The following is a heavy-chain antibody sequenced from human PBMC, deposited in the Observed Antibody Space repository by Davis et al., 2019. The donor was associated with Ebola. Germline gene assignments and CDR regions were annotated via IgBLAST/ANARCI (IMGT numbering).Heavy chain of an antibody. CDR2: INHSGST. CDR1: GGSFSGYY. D-gene: IGHD3-3*01. Sequence: SETLSLTCAVYGGSFSGYYWSWIRQPPGKGLEWIGEINHSGSTNYNPSLKSRVTISVDTSKNQFSLKLSSVTAADTAVYYCARQAGSLNYDFWSGYDYWGQGTLVTVSS. CDR3: ARQAGSLNYDFWSGYDY. J-gene: IGHJ4*02. V-gene: IGHV4-34*01.